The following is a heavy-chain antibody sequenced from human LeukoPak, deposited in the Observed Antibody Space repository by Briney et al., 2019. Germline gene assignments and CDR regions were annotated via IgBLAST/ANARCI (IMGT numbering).Heavy chain of an antibody. Sequence: SVKVSCKASGGTFSSYAISWVRQAPGQGLEWMGGIIPIFGTANYAQKFQGRVTITTDESTSTAYMELSSLRSEDTAVYYCASHPREVATTWQYYMDVWGKGTTVTVSS. CDR1: GGTFSSYA. D-gene: IGHD5-12*01. CDR3: ASHPREVATTWQYYMDV. V-gene: IGHV1-69*05. J-gene: IGHJ6*03. CDR2: IIPIFGTA.